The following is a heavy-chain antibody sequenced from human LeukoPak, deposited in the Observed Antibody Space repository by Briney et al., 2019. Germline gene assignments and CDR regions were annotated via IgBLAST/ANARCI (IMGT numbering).Heavy chain of an antibody. CDR1: GGTFSSYA. V-gene: IGHV1-69*04. J-gene: IGHJ6*02. Sequence: SVKVSCKASGGTFSSYAISWVRQAPGQGLEWMGRIIPILGIANYAQKFQGRVTITADKSTSTAYMELSSLRSEDTAVYYCARDGGYYYDSSGYPDVWGQGTTVTVSS. D-gene: IGHD3-22*01. CDR3: ARDGGYYYDSSGYPDV. CDR2: IIPILGIA.